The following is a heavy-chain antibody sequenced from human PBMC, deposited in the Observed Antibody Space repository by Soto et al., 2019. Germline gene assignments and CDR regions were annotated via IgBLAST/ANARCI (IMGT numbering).Heavy chain of an antibody. CDR3: ASFRQTVVVAATYEGTGNNYYYYYMDV. CDR1: GFTFSSYS. V-gene: IGHV3-48*01. J-gene: IGHJ6*03. Sequence: VQLVESGGGLVQPGGSLRLSCAASGFTFSSYSMNWVRQAPGKGLEWVSYISSSSSTIYYADSVKGRFTISRDNAKNSLYLQMNSLRAEDTAVYYCASFRQTVVVAATYEGTGNNYYYYYMDVWGKGTTVTVSS. D-gene: IGHD2-15*01. CDR2: ISSSSSTI.